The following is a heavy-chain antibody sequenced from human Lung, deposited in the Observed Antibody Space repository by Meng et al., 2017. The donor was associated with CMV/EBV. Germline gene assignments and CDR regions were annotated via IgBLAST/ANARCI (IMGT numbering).Heavy chain of an antibody. V-gene: IGHV3-9*01. J-gene: IGHJ4*02. Sequence: SLKISCAASRFTFGEHAMHWVRQAPGKALEWVSGISWNSANMAYADSVKGRFTISRDNAENSLYPQMNILRPEDTALYYCAKGPRWVVTGGDFDCLGPGTLVTVSS. D-gene: IGHD2-21*02. CDR2: ISWNSANM. CDR3: AKGPRWVVTGGDFDC. CDR1: RFTFGEHA.